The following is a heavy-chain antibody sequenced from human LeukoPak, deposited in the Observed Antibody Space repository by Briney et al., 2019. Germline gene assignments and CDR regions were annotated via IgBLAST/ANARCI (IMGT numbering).Heavy chain of an antibody. Sequence: WASVKVSCKASGYTFTSYAMNWVRQAPGQGLEWMGWINTNTGNPTYAQGFTGRFVFSLDTSVSTAYLQISSLKAEDTAVYYCARSDVLRYFDWLLTTRYYFDYWGQGTLVTVSS. CDR2: INTNTGNP. J-gene: IGHJ4*02. CDR1: GYTFTSYA. D-gene: IGHD3-9*01. V-gene: IGHV7-4-1*02. CDR3: ARSDVLRYFDWLLTTRYYFDY.